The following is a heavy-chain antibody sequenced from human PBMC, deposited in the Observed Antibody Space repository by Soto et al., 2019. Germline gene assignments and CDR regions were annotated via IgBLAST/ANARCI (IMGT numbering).Heavy chain of an antibody. Sequence: QVQLVESGGGVVQPGRSLRLSCAASGFTFSSLGMHWVRQAPGKGLEWVAIISNDGSSTYYADSVKGRFTISRDNSKNTLELQLNSPRTEDTAIYYCVEEIGESNDYPLDYWGQGTRVTVSS. D-gene: IGHD3-16*01. CDR1: GFTFSSLG. CDR3: VEEIGESNDYPLDY. CDR2: ISNDGSST. J-gene: IGHJ4*02. V-gene: IGHV3-30*18.